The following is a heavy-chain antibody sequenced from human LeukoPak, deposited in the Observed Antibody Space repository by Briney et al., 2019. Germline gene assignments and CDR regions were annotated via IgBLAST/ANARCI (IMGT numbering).Heavy chain of an antibody. V-gene: IGHV3-30*03. Sequence: GRSLRLSCAASGFTFSTYVMHWVRQAPGKGLEWVAVISYDENKYYADSVKGRFTISRDNSKNTLFLQMNSLRAEDTAVYYCARGPSKYYFDYWGQGTLVTVSS. CDR1: GFTFSTYV. CDR3: ARGPSKYYFDY. CDR2: ISYDENK. J-gene: IGHJ4*02.